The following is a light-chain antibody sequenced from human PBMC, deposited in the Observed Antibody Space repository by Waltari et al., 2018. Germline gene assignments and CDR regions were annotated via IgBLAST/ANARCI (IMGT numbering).Light chain of an antibody. CDR3: QSYDSSLSGVV. Sequence: QSVLTQPPSVSGAPGQRVTLSCTGSSSNIGAGYDVPWYQQLPGTAPKPLIYGNSNRPSGVPDRFSGSKSGTSASLAITGLQAEDEADYYCQSYDSSLSGVVFGGGTKLTVL. CDR1: SSNIGAGYD. CDR2: GNS. J-gene: IGLJ2*01. V-gene: IGLV1-40*01.